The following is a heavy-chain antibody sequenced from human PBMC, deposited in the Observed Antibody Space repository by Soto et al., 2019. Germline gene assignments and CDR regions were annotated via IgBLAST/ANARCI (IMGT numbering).Heavy chain of an antibody. CDR2: IRASTSST. V-gene: IGHV3-23*01. CDR1: GFTFSSYA. J-gene: IGHJ4*02. CDR3: AKDRLAGNFDY. Sequence: GGSLRLSCAAPGFTFSSYAMTWVRQAPGKGLEWVSTIRASTSSTYYADSVKGRFTISRDNSKNTLYLQMNGLRVEDTAVYYCAKDRLAGNFDYWGQGTQVTVSS.